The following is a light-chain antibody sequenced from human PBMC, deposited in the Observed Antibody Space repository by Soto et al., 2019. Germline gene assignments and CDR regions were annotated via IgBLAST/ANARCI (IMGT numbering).Light chain of an antibody. J-gene: IGLJ2*01. V-gene: IGLV2-8*01. Sequence: QSALTQPPSASGSPGQSVTISCTGTSSYVGGYNYVSWYQQHPGKAPKLMIYEVNKRPSGVPDRFSGSKSGNTASLTVSGLQADDEADYYCNSYGGSNNYVVFGGGTKLTVL. CDR3: NSYGGSNNYVV. CDR2: EVN. CDR1: SSYVGGYNY.